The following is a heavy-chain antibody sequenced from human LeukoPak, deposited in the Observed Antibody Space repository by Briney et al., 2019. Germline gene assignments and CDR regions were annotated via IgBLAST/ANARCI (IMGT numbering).Heavy chain of an antibody. CDR1: GFTFSSYE. CDR3: ARFDGIFYYFDY. Sequence: GGSLRLSCAASGFTFSSYEMNWVRQAPGKGLGWVSYISKGGRTVYYADSVKGRFTISRDNAKNSLYLQMSGLGAEDTAVYYCARFDGIFYYFDYWGQGTLVTVSS. D-gene: IGHD2/OR15-2a*01. V-gene: IGHV3-48*03. CDR2: ISKGGRTV. J-gene: IGHJ4*02.